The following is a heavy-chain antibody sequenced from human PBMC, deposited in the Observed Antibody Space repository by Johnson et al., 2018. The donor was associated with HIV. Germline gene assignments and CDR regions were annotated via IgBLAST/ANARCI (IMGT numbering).Heavy chain of an antibody. D-gene: IGHD1-26*01. CDR1: GFTFSSYT. CDR3: ARGRASWELYDAFEI. J-gene: IGHJ3*02. Sequence: VQLVESGGGLVQPGRSLRLSCAASGFTFSSYTMYWVRQAPGKGLEWVAVISYDGSNEYYADSVKGRFTISRDNSKNTLYLQMSSLRAGDTAVYYCARGRASWELYDAFEIWGQGTMVIVSS. V-gene: IGHV3-30*04. CDR2: ISYDGSNE.